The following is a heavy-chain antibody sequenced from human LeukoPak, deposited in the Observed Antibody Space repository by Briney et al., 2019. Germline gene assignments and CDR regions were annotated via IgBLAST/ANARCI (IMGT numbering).Heavy chain of an antibody. CDR2: ISSSGSTI. D-gene: IGHD3-9*01. V-gene: IGHV3-48*03. CDR3: AGPILTGYPDY. CDR1: GFTFSSYE. Sequence: GGSLRLSCAASGFTFSSYEMNWVRQAPGKGLEWVSYISSSGSTIYYADSVKGRFTISRDNAKNSLYLQMNSLRAEDTAVYYCAGPILTGYPDYWGQGTLVTVSS. J-gene: IGHJ4*02.